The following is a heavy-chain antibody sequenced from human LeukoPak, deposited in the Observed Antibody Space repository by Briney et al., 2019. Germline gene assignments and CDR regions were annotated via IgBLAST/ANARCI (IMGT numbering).Heavy chain of an antibody. V-gene: IGHV3-23*01. D-gene: IGHD3-9*01. CDR2: ISGGGGST. CDR1: GFSFSSYA. J-gene: IGHJ4*02. CDR3: AKFFDILTGYFDS. Sequence: GGSLRLSCAASGFSFSSYAMSWVRQSPGKGLEGVSAISGGGGSTHYADSVKGRFTISRDNSENTLYLQMNSLRADDTAVYYCAKFFDILTGYFDSWGQGTLVTVSS.